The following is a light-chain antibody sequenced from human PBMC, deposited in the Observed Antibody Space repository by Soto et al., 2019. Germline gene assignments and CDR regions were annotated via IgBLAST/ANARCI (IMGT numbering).Light chain of an antibody. CDR1: QNIRSR. Sequence: DIQMTQSPSSLSASVGDRVTLTCRASQNIRSRLAWFQQKRGKAPKLLIYDASSVESGVPQRFSGSGSGTEFTLTISSLQTDDFSTYYCQQYNSYSRTFGQGTKVDIK. CDR3: QQYNSYSRT. J-gene: IGKJ1*01. CDR2: DAS. V-gene: IGKV1-5*01.